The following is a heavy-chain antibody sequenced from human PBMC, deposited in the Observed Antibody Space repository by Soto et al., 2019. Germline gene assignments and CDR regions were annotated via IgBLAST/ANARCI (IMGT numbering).Heavy chain of an antibody. J-gene: IGHJ6*02. Sequence: PGGSLRLSCAASGFTFSSYAMHWVRQAPGKGLEWVAVISYDGSNKYYADSVKGRFTISRDNSKNTLYLQMNSLRAEDTAVYYCAREQLVPAAMRFYYYGMDVWGQGTTVTVSS. D-gene: IGHD2-2*01. CDR3: AREQLVPAAMRFYYYGMDV. V-gene: IGHV3-30-3*01. CDR1: GFTFSSYA. CDR2: ISYDGSNK.